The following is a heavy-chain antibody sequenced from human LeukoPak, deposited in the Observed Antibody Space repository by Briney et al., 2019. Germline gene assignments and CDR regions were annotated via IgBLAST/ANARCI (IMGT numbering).Heavy chain of an antibody. J-gene: IGHJ6*03. Sequence: SVKVSCKASGGTFSSYAISWVRQAPGQGLECMGGIIPIFGTANYAQKFQGRVTITTDESTSTAYMELSSLRSEDTAVYYCARYLSGYSYGYKYYYYYYMDVWGKGTTVTVSS. CDR2: IIPIFGTA. V-gene: IGHV1-69*05. CDR3: ARYLSGYSYGYKYYYYYYMDV. CDR1: GGTFSSYA. D-gene: IGHD5-18*01.